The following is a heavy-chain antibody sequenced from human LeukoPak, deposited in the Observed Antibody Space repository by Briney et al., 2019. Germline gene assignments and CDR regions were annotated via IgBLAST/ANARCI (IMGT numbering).Heavy chain of an antibody. CDR1: GYTFTSYG. J-gene: IGHJ6*02. CDR2: ISAYNGNT. CDR3: ARASQVAVVVPAAIDGMDV. Sequence: ASVKVSCKASGYTFTSYGISWVRQAPGQGLEWMGWISAYNGNTNYAQKLQGRVTMTTDTSTSTAYMEPRSLRSDDTAVYYCARASQVAVVVPAAIDGMDVWGQGTTVTVSS. V-gene: IGHV1-18*01. D-gene: IGHD2-2*01.